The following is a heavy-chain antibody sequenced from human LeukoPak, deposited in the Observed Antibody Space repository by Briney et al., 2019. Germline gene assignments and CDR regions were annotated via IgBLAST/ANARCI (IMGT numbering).Heavy chain of an antibody. J-gene: IGHJ4*02. Sequence: GASVKVSCKASGGTFSSYAISWVRQAPGQGLEWMGGIILIFGTANYAQKFQGRVTITTDESTSTAYMELSSLRSEDTAVYYCAREGVGGYCFGYWGQGTLVTVSS. CDR2: IILIFGTA. D-gene: IGHD2-15*01. V-gene: IGHV1-69*05. CDR3: AREGVGGYCFGY. CDR1: GGTFSSYA.